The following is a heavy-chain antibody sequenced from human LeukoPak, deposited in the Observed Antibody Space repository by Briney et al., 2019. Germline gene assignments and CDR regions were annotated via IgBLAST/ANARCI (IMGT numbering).Heavy chain of an antibody. Sequence: AGSLRLSCAASGFTFSSYAMNWVRQAPGKGLEWVSAITSAGNTYYADSVKGRFTISRDSSKNTLYLQMNSLRSEDTAVYYCAKGHTDYGTGFDLWGQGTLLIVSS. CDR2: ITSAGNT. D-gene: IGHD3-16*01. CDR3: AKGHTDYGTGFDL. J-gene: IGHJ4*02. V-gene: IGHV3-23*01. CDR1: GFTFSSYA.